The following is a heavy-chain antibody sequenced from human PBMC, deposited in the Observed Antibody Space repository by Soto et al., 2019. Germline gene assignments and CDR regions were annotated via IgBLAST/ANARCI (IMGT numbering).Heavy chain of an antibody. J-gene: IGHJ6*03. CDR1: GGSISSGCYY. CDR3: RGYSSYDDFVYYYYMDV. Sequence: PSETLSLTCTVSGGSISSGCYYWSWIRQHPGKGLEWIGDIYHSGSTNYNPSLKSRVTISVDTSKNQFSLKLSSVTAADTAVYYCRGYSSYDDFVYYYYMDVWGKGTTVTVSS. CDR2: IYHSGST. D-gene: IGHD4-4*01. V-gene: IGHV4-31*09.